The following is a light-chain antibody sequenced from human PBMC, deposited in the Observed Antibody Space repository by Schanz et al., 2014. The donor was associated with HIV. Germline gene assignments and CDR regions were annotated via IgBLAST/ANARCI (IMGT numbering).Light chain of an antibody. V-gene: IGLV2-8*01. CDR3: SSYTSSSTLV. Sequence: QSALTQPPSASGSPGQSVTISCTGTSSDVGGYNYVSWYQQHPGKAPKLMIYEVSERPSGVPDRFSGSKSGNTASLTVSGLQAEDEADYYCSSYTSSSTLVFGTGTKLTVV. CDR1: SSDVGGYNY. CDR2: EVS. J-gene: IGLJ1*01.